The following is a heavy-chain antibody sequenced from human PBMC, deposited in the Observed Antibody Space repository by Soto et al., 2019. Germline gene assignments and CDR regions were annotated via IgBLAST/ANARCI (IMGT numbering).Heavy chain of an antibody. V-gene: IGHV4-31*03. Sequence: SETLSLTCTVSGGSISSGGYYWSWIRQHPGKGLEWIGYIYYSGSTDYNPSLKSRVTISVDTSKNQFSLKLSSVTAADTAVYYCARTSIAGRPNGMDVWGQGTTVTVSS. CDR1: GGSISSGGYY. J-gene: IGHJ6*02. CDR2: IYYSGST. CDR3: ARTSIAGRPNGMDV. D-gene: IGHD6-6*01.